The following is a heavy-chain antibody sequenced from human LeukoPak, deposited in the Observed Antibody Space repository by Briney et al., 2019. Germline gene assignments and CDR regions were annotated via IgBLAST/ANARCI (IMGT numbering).Heavy chain of an antibody. D-gene: IGHD2-21*02. CDR2: INPNSGGT. J-gene: IGHJ4*02. CDR1: GYTFTGYY. V-gene: IGHV1-2*02. CDR3: ARRYCGGDCYSFFDY. Sequence: ASVKVSSKASGYTFTGYYMHWVRQAPGQGLEWMGWINPNSGGTNYAQKFQGRVTMTRDTSISTAYLQWSSLKASDTAMYYCARRYCGGDCYSFFDYWGQGTLVTVSS.